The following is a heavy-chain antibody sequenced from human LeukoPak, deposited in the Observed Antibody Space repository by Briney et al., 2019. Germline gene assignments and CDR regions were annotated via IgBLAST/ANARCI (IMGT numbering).Heavy chain of an antibody. J-gene: IGHJ4*02. CDR3: AKDGSRDGYNYRFDY. CDR1: GFTFSSYA. CDR2: ISGSGGST. V-gene: IGHV3-23*01. D-gene: IGHD5-24*01. Sequence: GGSLRLSCADSGFTFSSYAMSWVRQAPGKGLEWVSAISGSGGSTYYADSVKGRFTISRDNSKNTLYLQMNSLRAEDTAVYYCAKDGSRDGYNYRFDYWGQGTLVTVSS.